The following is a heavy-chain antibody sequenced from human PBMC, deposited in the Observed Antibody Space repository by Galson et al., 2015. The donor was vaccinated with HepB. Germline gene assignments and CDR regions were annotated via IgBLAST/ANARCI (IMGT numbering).Heavy chain of an antibody. J-gene: IGHJ5*02. D-gene: IGHD2-15*01. CDR1: GFTFSSYA. Sequence: SLRLSCAASGFTFSSYAMSWVRQAPGKGLEWVSAISGSGGSTYYADSVKGRFTISRGNPKNTLYLQMNSLRAEDTAVYYCAKPVVVVAATPDWFDPWGQGTLVTVSS. CDR3: AKPVVVVAATPDWFDP. V-gene: IGHV3-23*01. CDR2: ISGSGGST.